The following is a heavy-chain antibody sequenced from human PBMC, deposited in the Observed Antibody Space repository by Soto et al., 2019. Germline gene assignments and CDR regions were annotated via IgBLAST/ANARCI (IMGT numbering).Heavy chain of an antibody. Sequence: SETLSLTCAVYGASLSDNYCNWLRQPPGKGLEWIGEINHSGNTNYNPSLRSRVTISIDTSKNQLSLNLRSVSAADTAVYYCARGRGEFAAWGLGTPVTVSS. CDR3: ARGRGEFAA. J-gene: IGHJ5*02. V-gene: IGHV4-34*01. CDR2: INHSGNT. D-gene: IGHD2-21*01. CDR1: GASLSDNY.